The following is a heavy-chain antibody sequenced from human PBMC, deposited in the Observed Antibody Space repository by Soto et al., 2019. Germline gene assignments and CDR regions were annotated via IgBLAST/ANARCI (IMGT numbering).Heavy chain of an antibody. D-gene: IGHD3-3*01. CDR3: ARVVYRITKRFLARWFDP. CDR2: IYYSGST. V-gene: IGHV4-30-4*01. J-gene: IGHJ5*02. Sequence: SETLSLTCTVSGGSISRGDYYWSWIRQPPGKDLELIGYIYYSGSTYYNPSLKSRVTISVDTSKIQFSLRLSSVTAADTAVYYCARVVYRITKRFLARWFDPWGQGTLVTVS. CDR1: GGSISRGDYY.